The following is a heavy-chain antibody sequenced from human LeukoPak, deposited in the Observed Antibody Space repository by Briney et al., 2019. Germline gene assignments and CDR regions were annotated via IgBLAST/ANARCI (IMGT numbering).Heavy chain of an antibody. CDR2: IYYSGST. Sequence: SETQSLTCTVSGGSISSYYWSWIRQPPGKGLEWIGYIYYSGSTNYNPSLKSRVTISVDTSKNQFSLKLSSVTAADTAVYFCARHSSQGDNWFDPWGQGTLVTVSS. CDR3: ARHSSQGDNWFDP. CDR1: GGSISSYY. V-gene: IGHV4-59*01. J-gene: IGHJ5*02.